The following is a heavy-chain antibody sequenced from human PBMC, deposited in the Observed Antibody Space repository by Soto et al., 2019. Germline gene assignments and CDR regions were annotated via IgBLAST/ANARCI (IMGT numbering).Heavy chain of an antibody. CDR1: GFTFNNFA. J-gene: IGHJ6*02. Sequence: WSLRLSSAASGFTFNNFAMHWVRQAPGKGLEWVAFISYDGTYKYYADSVRGRFTVYRDNSKSTLFLQMNGLKFEDTAVYVCANEVDVAFSSLQYGMDVWGQGTTVTVSS. D-gene: IGHD5-12*01. V-gene: IGHV3-30*14. CDR3: ANEVDVAFSSLQYGMDV. CDR2: ISYDGTYK.